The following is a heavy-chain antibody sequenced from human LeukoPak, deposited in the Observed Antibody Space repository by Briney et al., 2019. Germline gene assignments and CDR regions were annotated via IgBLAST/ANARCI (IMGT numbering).Heavy chain of an antibody. D-gene: IGHD3-22*01. J-gene: IGHJ4*02. CDR3: ARAKRYYYDSSGSQSFYFDY. CDR2: ISAFNGYT. Sequence: ASVKVSCKASGYTFTSFGISWVRQAPGQGLEWMGWISAFNGYTNYAQKLQGRVSMTTDTSTGTAYMELRCLRSDDTAVYYCARAKRYYYDSSGSQSFYFDYWGQGTPVTVSS. CDR1: GYTFTSFG. V-gene: IGHV1-18*01.